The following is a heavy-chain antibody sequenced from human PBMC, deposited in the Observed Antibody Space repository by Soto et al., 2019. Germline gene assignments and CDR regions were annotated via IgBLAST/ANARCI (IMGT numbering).Heavy chain of an antibody. CDR2: ISSSSSYI. D-gene: IGHD3-9*01. CDR1: GFTFSSYS. Sequence: PGESLRLSCAASGFTFSSYSMNWVRQAPGKGLEWVSSISSSSSYIYYADSVKGRFTISRDNAKNSLYLQMNSLRAEDTAVYYCARDDYDILTGYYLNPGPFDYWGQGTLVTVSS. V-gene: IGHV3-21*01. CDR3: ARDDYDILTGYYLNPGPFDY. J-gene: IGHJ4*02.